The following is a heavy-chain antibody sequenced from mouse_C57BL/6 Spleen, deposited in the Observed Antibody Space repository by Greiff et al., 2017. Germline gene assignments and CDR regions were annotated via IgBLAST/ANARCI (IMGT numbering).Heavy chain of an antibody. Sequence: QVQLQQPGAELVRPGTSVKLSCKASGYTFTSYWMHWVKQRPGQGLEWIGEIDPSDSYTKYNQKFKGKATLTVDTSSSTAYMQRSSLTSEDSAVYCGAREESRSAWFAYWGQGTLVTVSA. CDR2: IDPSDSYT. J-gene: IGHJ3*01. V-gene: IGHV1-59*01. D-gene: IGHD1-1*01. CDR1: GYTFTSYW. CDR3: AREESRSAWFAY.